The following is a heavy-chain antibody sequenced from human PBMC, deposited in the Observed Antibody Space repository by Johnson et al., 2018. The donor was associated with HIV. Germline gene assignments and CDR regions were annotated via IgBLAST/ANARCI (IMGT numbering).Heavy chain of an antibody. Sequence: VQLVESGGGVVQPGRSLRLSCAASGFTFSSYWMSWVRQAPGKGLEWVANIKQDGSEKYYVDSVKGRFSIYRDNAKNSLYLQMNSLRAEDTALYYCARAGYSNYDRAFDIWGQGTMVTVSS. V-gene: IGHV3-7*02. J-gene: IGHJ3*02. CDR3: ARAGYSNYDRAFDI. CDR1: GFTFSSYW. CDR2: IKQDGSEK. D-gene: IGHD4-11*01.